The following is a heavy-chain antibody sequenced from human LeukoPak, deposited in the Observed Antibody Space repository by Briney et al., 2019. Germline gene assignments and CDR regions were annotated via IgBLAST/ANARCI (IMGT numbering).Heavy chain of an antibody. Sequence: SQTLSLTCAVSGGSISSGGYSWSWIRQPPGKGLEWIGYIYHSGSTYYNPSLKSRVTISVDRSKNQFSLKLSSVTAADTAVYYCARESGTGVFDYWGQGTLVTVSS. CDR3: ARESGTGVFDY. V-gene: IGHV4-30-2*01. D-gene: IGHD1-26*01. CDR1: GGSISSGGYS. J-gene: IGHJ4*02. CDR2: IYHSGST.